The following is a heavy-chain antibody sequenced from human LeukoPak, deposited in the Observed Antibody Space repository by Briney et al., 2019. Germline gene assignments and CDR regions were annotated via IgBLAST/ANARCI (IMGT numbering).Heavy chain of an antibody. D-gene: IGHD3-10*01. J-gene: IGHJ4*02. V-gene: IGHV1-69*05. CDR1: GGTFSSYA. CDR2: IIPIFGTA. Sequence: ASVKVSCKASGGTFSSYAISWVRQAPGQGLEWMGGIIPIFGTANYAQKFQGRVTITTDESTSTAYMELSSLRSEDTAVYYCATEIKGYYYYGSGRGPNDYWGQGTLVTVSS. CDR3: ATEIKGYYYYGSGRGPNDY.